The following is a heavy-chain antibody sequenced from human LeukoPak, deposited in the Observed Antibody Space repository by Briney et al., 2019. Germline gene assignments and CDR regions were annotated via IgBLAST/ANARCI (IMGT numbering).Heavy chain of an antibody. CDR2: IYYSGST. V-gene: IGHV4-31*03. CDR1: GGSISSGGYY. D-gene: IGHD4-17*01. J-gene: IGHJ4*02. Sequence: SQTLSLTCTVSGGSISSGGYYWSWIRQHPGKGLEWIGYIYYSGSTYHNPSLKSRVTISVDTSKNQFSLKLSSVTAADTAVYYCARERTYGDLGYFDYWGQGTLVTVSS. CDR3: ARERTYGDLGYFDY.